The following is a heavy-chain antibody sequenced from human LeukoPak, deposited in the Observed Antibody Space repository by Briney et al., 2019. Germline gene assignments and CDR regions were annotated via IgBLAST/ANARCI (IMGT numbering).Heavy chain of an antibody. J-gene: IGHJ4*02. CDR2: MNPNSGNT. CDR1: GYTFTSCD. CDR3: TGGSSGRREN. V-gene: IGHV1-8*01. D-gene: IGHD6-19*01. Sequence: GASVKVSCKASGYTFTSCDINWVRQATGQGLEWMGWMNPNSGNTGYGQSFQGRITMTRDISIGTAYMELSNLTSEDTAIYYCTGGSSGRRENWGQGTLVTVSA.